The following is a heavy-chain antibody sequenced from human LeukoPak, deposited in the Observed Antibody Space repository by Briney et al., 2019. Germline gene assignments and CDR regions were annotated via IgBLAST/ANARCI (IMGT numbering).Heavy chain of an antibody. CDR1: GYTFTDYY. J-gene: IGHJ4*02. D-gene: IGHD2-8*01. CDR2: SYPSVDTA. Sequence: ASVKVSCTTSGYTFTDYYIHWVRQAPGQGLEWIGISYPSVDTADSSQTFKGRVTVTRDTSTSTVYMELRTLRSEVTAIYYCIREYEGGYFDYWGQGTLVTVSS. V-gene: IGHV1-46*01. CDR3: IREYEGGYFDY.